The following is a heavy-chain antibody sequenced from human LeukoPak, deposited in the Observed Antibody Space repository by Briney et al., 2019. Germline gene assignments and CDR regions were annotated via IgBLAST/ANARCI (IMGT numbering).Heavy chain of an antibody. CDR1: GFTFSSYG. Sequence: HPGRSLRLSCAASGFTFSSYGMHXXRQAPGKGLEWVAXXXYDGSNKYYADSVKGRFTISRDNSKNTLYLQMNSLRAGDTAVYYCARERAYGGHLRNYGMDVWGQGTTVTVSS. CDR2: XXYDGSNK. J-gene: IGHJ6*02. D-gene: IGHD4/OR15-4a*01. CDR3: ARERAYGGHLRNYGMDV. V-gene: IGHV3-33*08.